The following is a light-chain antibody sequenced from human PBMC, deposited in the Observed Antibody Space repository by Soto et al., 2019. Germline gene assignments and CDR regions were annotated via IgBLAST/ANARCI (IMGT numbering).Light chain of an antibody. CDR2: GAS. Sequence: EIVLTQSPGTLSLSPGERATLSCKASQGVGSNYLAWYQQKPGQAPRPLIYGASSRATGIPDRFSGSGSGADFTLTISRLEPEDCAVYFCQQYGRSPWTFGQGTTLQIQ. CDR1: QGVGSNY. V-gene: IGKV3-20*01. J-gene: IGKJ1*01. CDR3: QQYGRSPWT.